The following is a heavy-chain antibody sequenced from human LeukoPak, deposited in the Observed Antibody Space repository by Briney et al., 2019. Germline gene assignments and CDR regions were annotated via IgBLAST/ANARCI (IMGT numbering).Heavy chain of an antibody. Sequence: GGSLRLSCAASGFTFRTSAMNWVRQAPGKGLEWVALISDSGTSTYYGESVTGRFSISRDNSNNRLLLQMNSLKVEDTASYFCATDNHLASWGQGTQVTVSA. V-gene: IGHV3-23*01. D-gene: IGHD1-14*01. CDR1: GFTFRTSA. CDR3: ATDNHLAS. J-gene: IGHJ4*02. CDR2: ISDSGTST.